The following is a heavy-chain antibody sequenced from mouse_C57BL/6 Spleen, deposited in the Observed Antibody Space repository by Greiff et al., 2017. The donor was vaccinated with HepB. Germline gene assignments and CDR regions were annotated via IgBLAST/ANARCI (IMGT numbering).Heavy chain of an antibody. CDR1: GYTFTSYG. D-gene: IGHD2-5*01. CDR2: IYPRSGNT. CDR3: ANYYSNSWFAY. J-gene: IGHJ3*01. V-gene: IGHV1-81*01. Sequence: VKLQESGAELARPGASVKLSCKASGYTFTSYGISWVKQRTGQGLEWIVEIYPRSGNTYYNEKFKGKATLTADKSSSTAYMELRSLTSEDSAVYFCANYYSNSWFAYWGQGTLVTVSA.